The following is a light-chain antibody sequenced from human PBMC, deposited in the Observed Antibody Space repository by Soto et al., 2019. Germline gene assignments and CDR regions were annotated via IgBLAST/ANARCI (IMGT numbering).Light chain of an antibody. Sequence: EIVLTQSPATQSLSPGERATLSCRASQSVSSYLAWYQQKPGQAPRLLIYDASNRATGIPARFSGSGSGTDFTLTISSLEPEDFAVYYCQQRSNWPLTFRGGPKVEIK. CDR2: DAS. CDR3: QQRSNWPLT. CDR1: QSVSSY. J-gene: IGKJ4*01. V-gene: IGKV3-11*01.